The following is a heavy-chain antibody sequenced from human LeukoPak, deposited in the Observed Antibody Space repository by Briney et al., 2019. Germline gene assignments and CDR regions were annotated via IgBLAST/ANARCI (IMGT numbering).Heavy chain of an antibody. CDR2: ISSSSSCI. J-gene: IGHJ3*02. CDR3: ARGRTGTTAFDI. V-gene: IGHV3-21*01. Sequence: GGSLRPSCAASGFTFSSYSMNWVRQAPGKGLEWVSFISSSSSCIYYADSVKGRFTISRDNAKNSLYLQMNSLRAEDTAVYYCARGRTGTTAFDIWGQGTMVTVSS. D-gene: IGHD1-7*01. CDR1: GFTFSSYS.